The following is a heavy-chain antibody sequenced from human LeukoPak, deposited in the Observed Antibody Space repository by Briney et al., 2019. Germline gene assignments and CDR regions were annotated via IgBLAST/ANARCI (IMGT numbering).Heavy chain of an antibody. CDR1: GGSISSGSYY. CDR3: ARHAEYSSSPTYFDY. D-gene: IGHD6-6*01. V-gene: IGHV4-39*01. Sequence: PSETLSLTCTVSGGSISSGSYYWGWIRQPPGKGLEWIGSIYYSGSTYYNPSLKSRVTISVDTSKNQFSLKLSSVTAADTAVYYCARHAEYSSSPTYFDYWGQGTLVTVSS. J-gene: IGHJ4*02. CDR2: IYYSGST.